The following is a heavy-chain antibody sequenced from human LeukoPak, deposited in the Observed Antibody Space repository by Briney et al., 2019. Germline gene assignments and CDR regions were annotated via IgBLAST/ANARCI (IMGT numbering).Heavy chain of an antibody. CDR2: INPNSGGT. J-gene: IGHJ4*02. D-gene: IGHD2-2*01. Sequence: ASVKVSCKASGYIFIAYYMHWVRQAPGQGLEWMGWINPNSGGTNYAQKFQGRVTMTRDTSISTVYMELSRLRSDDTAVYYCARDSCSSTSCLSIDDYWGQGTLVTVSS. CDR1: GYIFIAYY. CDR3: ARDSCSSTSCLSIDDY. V-gene: IGHV1-2*02.